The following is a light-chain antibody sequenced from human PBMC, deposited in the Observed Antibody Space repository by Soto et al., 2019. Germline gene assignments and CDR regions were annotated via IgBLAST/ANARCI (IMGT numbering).Light chain of an antibody. CDR1: QSVSSSY. Sequence: PGERVTLSCRASQSVSSSYLTWYQQKPGQAPRLLIYGASTRATGIPAMFSGSGSGTDFTLTISILQPEDFAVYYCQQDYNLPQTFGQGTKLEIK. J-gene: IGKJ2*01. V-gene: IGKV3D-7*01. CDR3: QQDYNLPQT. CDR2: GAS.